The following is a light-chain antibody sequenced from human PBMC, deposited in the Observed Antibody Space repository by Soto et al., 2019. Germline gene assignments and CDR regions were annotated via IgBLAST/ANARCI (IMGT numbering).Light chain of an antibody. CDR3: HQRQSWPRT. V-gene: IGKV3D-15*03. Sequence: EIVMTQSPATLSVSPWERATLSCRASQSVSSNLAWYQQKPGQAPRLLIYQTSIRAAGIPARFSASGTGTDFTLTISDVQPEDFAVYYCHQRQSWPRTFGQGTKVDIK. CDR2: QTS. CDR1: QSVSSN. J-gene: IGKJ1*01.